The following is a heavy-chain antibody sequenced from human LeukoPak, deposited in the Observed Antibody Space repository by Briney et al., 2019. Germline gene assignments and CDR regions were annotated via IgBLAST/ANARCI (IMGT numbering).Heavy chain of an antibody. D-gene: IGHD3-3*01. V-gene: IGHV4-39*01. CDR2: IYHSGTT. J-gene: IGHJ6*02. CDR3: ARWVNYDFWSGYAYYYYGMDV. CDR1: GGSITTGSHY. Sequence: SETLSLTCTVSGGSITTGSHYWGWVRQPPGKGLEWIGSIYHSGTTYYKSSLKSRVTISIDTSRTQFSLTLSSVTAADTAVYYCARWVNYDFWSGYAYYYYGMDVWGQGTAVTVSS.